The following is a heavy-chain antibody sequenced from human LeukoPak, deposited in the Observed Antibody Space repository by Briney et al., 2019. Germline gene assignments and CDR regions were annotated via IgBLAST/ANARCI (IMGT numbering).Heavy chain of an antibody. V-gene: IGHV4-59*01. D-gene: IGHD3-3*01. CDR2: IYYSGST. Sequence: SETLSLTCTCSGGSISSYYWSWIRQPPGKGLEWIGYIYYSGSTNYNPSLKSRVTISVDTSKNQFSLKLSSVTAADTAVYYCARGSYDFWSGYPNWFDPWGQGTLVTVSS. J-gene: IGHJ5*02. CDR3: ARGSYDFWSGYPNWFDP. CDR1: GGSISSYY.